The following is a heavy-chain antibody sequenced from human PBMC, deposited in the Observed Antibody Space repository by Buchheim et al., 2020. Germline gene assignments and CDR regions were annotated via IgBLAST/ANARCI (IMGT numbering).Heavy chain of an antibody. CDR1: GGSVSSGTYY. CDR3: ARGGPTYDYIWWTYDY. Sequence: QVQLQESGPRLVKPSETLSLTCTVSGGSVSSGTYYWTWIRQPPGKGLEWIGHIYYSGRINYNPSLKSRATISIDTSKNQFSLKLSSVTAADTAVYFCARGGPTYDYIWWTYDYWGRGSL. J-gene: IGHJ4*02. D-gene: IGHD3-16*01. CDR2: IYYSGRI. V-gene: IGHV4-61*01.